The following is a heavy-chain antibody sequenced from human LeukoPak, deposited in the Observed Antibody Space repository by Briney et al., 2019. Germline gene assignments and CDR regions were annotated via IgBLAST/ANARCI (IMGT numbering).Heavy chain of an antibody. CDR3: ARRDGGWYLPDFLGGGGPYGMDV. CDR1: GGSISSGSYY. V-gene: IGHV4-61*02. CDR2: IYTSGST. Sequence: PSQTLSLTCTVSGGSISSGSYYWSWIRQPAGKGLEWIGRIYTSGSTNYNPSLKSRVTISVDTSKNQFSLKLSSVTAADTAVYYCARRDGGWYLPDFLGGGGPYGMDVWGQGTTVTVSS. J-gene: IGHJ6*02. D-gene: IGHD6-19*01.